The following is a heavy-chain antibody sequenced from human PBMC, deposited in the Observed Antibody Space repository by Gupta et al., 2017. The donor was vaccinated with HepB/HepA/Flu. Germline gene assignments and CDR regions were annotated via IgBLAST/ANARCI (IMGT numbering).Heavy chain of an antibody. V-gene: IGHV3-30*04. D-gene: IGHD1-26*01. CDR1: EFTFSSFA. CDR3: AAQWAARIYVFAM. J-gene: IGHJ3*02. CDR2: ISYDASDK. Sequence: QVKVVEYWGGVVQPGGSLRLSCAASEFTFSSFAMHWVRQAPGKRLEWVAYISYDASDKFDADAVKGRFTISRENAKKTLYLQMTRLTVADMGIYYCAAQWAARIYVFAMGGHGTVVTV.